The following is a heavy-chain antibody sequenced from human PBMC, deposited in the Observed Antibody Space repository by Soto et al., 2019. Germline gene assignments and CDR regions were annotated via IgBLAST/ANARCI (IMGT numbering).Heavy chain of an antibody. Sequence: SVKVSCKASGGTFSSHSINWVRQAPGQGLEWMGGIITLFGTSNYAQNFQGRVTITTDQSTSTAYMELNSLTSDDTAVYYCAREVGYGDFSAALLDWGQGTLVTVSS. J-gene: IGHJ4*02. CDR2: IITLFGTS. D-gene: IGHD2-21*02. CDR1: GGTFSSHS. CDR3: AREVGYGDFSAALLD. V-gene: IGHV1-69*05.